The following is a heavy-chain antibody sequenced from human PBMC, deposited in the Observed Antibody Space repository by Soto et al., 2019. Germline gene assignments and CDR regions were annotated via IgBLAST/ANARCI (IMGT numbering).Heavy chain of an antibody. CDR3: ARGVGLYSNYDY. V-gene: IGHV1-3*01. D-gene: IGHD2-2*02. CDR2: INAGNGNT. CDR1: GYTFTSYA. J-gene: IGHJ4*02. Sequence: QVQLVQSGAEVKKPGASVKVSCKASGYTFTSYAMHWVRQAPGQRLEWMGWINAGNGNTKYSQKFQGXVXXXRXXSASTAYMELSSLRSEDTAVYYCARGVGLYSNYDYWGQGTLVTVSS.